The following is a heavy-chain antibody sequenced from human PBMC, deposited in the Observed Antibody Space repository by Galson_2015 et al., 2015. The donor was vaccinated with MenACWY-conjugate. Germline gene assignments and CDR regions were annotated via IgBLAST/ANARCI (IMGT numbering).Heavy chain of an antibody. CDR1: GYTFSNYW. J-gene: IGHJ6*02. CDR3: ARRPSHYYGMDV. CDR2: IYPGDSDT. V-gene: IGHV5-51*01. Sequence: QSGAEVKKPGESLKISCKGSGYTFSNYWIGWVRQMPGKGLEWMGIIYPGDSDTRYSPSLQGQVTISADKSISTAYLQWSSLKAAATGIFFCARRPSHYYGMDVWGQGTTVTVSS.